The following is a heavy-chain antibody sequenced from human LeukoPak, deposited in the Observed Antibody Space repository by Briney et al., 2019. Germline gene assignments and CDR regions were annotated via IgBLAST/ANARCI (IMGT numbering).Heavy chain of an antibody. Sequence: SETLSLTCTVSGGSISSYYWSWIRQPPGKGLEWIGYIYYSGSTNYNPSLKSRVTISVDTSKNQFSLKLRSVTAADTAVYYCARTRKYYGSVNWFDPWGQGTLVTVSS. CDR2: IYYSGST. D-gene: IGHD3-10*01. J-gene: IGHJ5*02. CDR1: GGSISSYY. V-gene: IGHV4-59*01. CDR3: ARTRKYYGSVNWFDP.